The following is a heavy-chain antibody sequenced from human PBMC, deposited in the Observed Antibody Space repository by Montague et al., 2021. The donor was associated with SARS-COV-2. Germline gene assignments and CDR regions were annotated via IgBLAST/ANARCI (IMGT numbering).Heavy chain of an antibody. D-gene: IGHD3-10*01. V-gene: IGHV3-21*01. CDR3: ASERTVVIITGYYYYGVDV. J-gene: IGHJ6*02. CDR1: GFTFSSYS. Sequence: SLRLSCAASGFTFSSYSMNWVRQAPGKGLEWVSSISSSSSYIYYADSVKGRFTISRDNAKNSLYLQMNSLRAEDTAVYFCASERTVVIITGYYYYGVDVWGQGTTVTVSS. CDR2: ISSSSSYI.